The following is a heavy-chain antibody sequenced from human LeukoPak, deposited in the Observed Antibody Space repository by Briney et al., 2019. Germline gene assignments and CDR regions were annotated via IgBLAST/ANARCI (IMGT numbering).Heavy chain of an antibody. V-gene: IGHV3-48*04. D-gene: IGHD3-10*01. J-gene: IGHJ6*02. Sequence: GGSLRLSCAASGFTFSSYSMNWVRKAPGKGLEWVSYISSSSSTIYYADSVKGRFTISRDNAKNSLYLQMNSLRAEDTAVYYCARDPLVRGVIIKSYYYYGMDVWGQGTTVTVSS. CDR3: ARDPLVRGVIIKSYYYYGMDV. CDR1: GFTFSSYS. CDR2: ISSSSSTI.